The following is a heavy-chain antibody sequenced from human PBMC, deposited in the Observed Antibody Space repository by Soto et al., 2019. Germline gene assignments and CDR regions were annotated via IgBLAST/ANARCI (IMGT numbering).Heavy chain of an antibody. CDR2: GIPIFGTA. J-gene: IGHJ5*02. CDR1: GGTFSSYA. V-gene: IGHV1-69*13. CDR3: ARETTVTTLIFHT. D-gene: IGHD4-17*01. Sequence: RASVKVSCKASGGTFSSYAISWVRQAPGQGLEWMGGGIPIFGTANYAQKFQRRVTITADESTSTAEMELGSVRSEGTAGYYCARETTVTTLIFHTWGQGTLVTVSS.